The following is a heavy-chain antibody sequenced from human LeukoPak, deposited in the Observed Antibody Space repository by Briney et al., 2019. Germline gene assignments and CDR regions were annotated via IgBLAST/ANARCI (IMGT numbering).Heavy chain of an antibody. Sequence: GGSLRLSCAASGFTFSSYAMTWVRQAPGQGLDWVSGISDSGVTAYYADSVKGRFPISRDNSKSTLYLQMNSLKVEDTAVYYCSNLNAPYWGNFDYWGQGTLVTVSS. CDR1: GFTFSSYA. CDR2: ISDSGVTA. V-gene: IGHV3-23*01. CDR3: SNLNAPYWGNFDY. J-gene: IGHJ4*02. D-gene: IGHD3-16*01.